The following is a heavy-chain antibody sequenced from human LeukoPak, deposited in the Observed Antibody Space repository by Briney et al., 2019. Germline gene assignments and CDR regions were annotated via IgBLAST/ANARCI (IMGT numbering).Heavy chain of an antibody. Sequence: GGSLRLSCAASGFTFSGSAMHWVRQASRKGLEWVGRIRSKANSYATAYAASVKGRFTISRDDSKNTAYLQMNSLKTEDTAVYYCTRSYDFSGYYYYYMDVWGKGTTVTVSS. CDR2: IRSKANSYAT. J-gene: IGHJ6*03. V-gene: IGHV3-73*01. CDR3: TRSYDFSGYYYYYMDV. D-gene: IGHD3-3*01. CDR1: GFTFSGSA.